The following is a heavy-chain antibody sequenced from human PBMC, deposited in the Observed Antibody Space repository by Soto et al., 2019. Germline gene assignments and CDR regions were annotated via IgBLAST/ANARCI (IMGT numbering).Heavy chain of an antibody. CDR3: ARAREPEYSSAIFFDI. CDR1: GLTGSSSY. V-gene: IGHV3-53*01. Sequence: CGSLRLSCAASGLTGSSSYMSWVRQAPGKGLQWVSVIYSAGITYYANAVKGRFTISRDISTNMVYLQMSSLTDEDTDVYSCARAREPEYSSAIFFDIWGQGAQVTVSS. J-gene: IGHJ4*02. D-gene: IGHD5-18*01. CDR2: IYSAGIT.